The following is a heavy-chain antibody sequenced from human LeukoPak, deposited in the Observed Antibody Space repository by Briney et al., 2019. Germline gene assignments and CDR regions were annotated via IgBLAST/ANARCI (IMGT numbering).Heavy chain of an antibody. CDR1: GGTLTSYV. V-gene: IGHV1-18*01. J-gene: IGHJ4*02. CDR2: ISAYNGNT. CDR3: ARDVGNYYDSSGYLPFDY. Sequence: GASVKVSCKASGGTLTSYVISWVRQAPGQGLERMGWISAYNGNTNYAQKLQGRVTMTTDTSTSTAYMELRSLRSDDTAVYYCARDVGNYYDSSGYLPFDYWGQGTLVTVSS. D-gene: IGHD3-22*01.